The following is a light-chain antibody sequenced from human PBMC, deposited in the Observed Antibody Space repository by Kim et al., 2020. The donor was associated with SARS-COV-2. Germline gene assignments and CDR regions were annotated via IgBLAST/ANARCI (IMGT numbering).Light chain of an antibody. CDR1: SSNIGSNT. Sequence: RVTISCSGGSSNIGSNTVNWYQQLPGTAPKLLIYSNNQRPSGVPDRFSGSKSGTSASLAISGLQSEDEADYYCAAWDDSLNGHWVFGGGTKLTVL. CDR2: SNN. CDR3: AAWDDSLNGHWV. J-gene: IGLJ3*02. V-gene: IGLV1-44*01.